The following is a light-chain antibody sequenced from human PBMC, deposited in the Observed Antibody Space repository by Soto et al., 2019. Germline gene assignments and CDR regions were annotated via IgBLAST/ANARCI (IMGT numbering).Light chain of an antibody. CDR1: SSDVGRYSF. V-gene: IGLV2-14*01. Sequence: QSALTQPASVSGSPGHSITISCTGTSSDVGRYSFVSWYQQHPGKAPKLMIYEVSNRPSGVYNRFSGSKSGNTASLTISGLQAEDEADYYCSSYTSSSTYVCGTGTKLTVL. CDR2: EVS. J-gene: IGLJ1*01. CDR3: SSYTSSSTYV.